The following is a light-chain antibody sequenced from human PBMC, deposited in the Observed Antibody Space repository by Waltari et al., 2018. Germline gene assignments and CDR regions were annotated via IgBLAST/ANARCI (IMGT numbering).Light chain of an antibody. V-gene: IGKV4-1*01. CDR3: QQILSLPFP. CDR1: QNNLYSANNNNY. Sequence: VVTQSPASLAVSLGERATTNCKSSQNNLYSANNNNYLAWYQPKPGQAPKLLIYWSSTRKSGFPDRFSGSGAETDFTLTSSNLQAEDVAVYYCQQILSLPFPSGPGPTVAI. CDR2: WSS. J-gene: IGKJ3*01.